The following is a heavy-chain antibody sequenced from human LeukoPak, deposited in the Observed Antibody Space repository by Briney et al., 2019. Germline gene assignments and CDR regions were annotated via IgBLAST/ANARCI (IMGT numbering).Heavy chain of an antibody. CDR2: ISGSGGST. CDR3: AKDTPLCYFDY. V-gene: IGHV3-23*01. Sequence: GGSLRLSCAASGFTFNSYAMSWVRQAPGEGLEWVSAISGSGGSTYYADSVKGRFTISRDNSKNALYLQMNSLRADDTAVYYCAKDTPLCYFDYWGQGTLVTVSS. CDR1: GFTFNSYA. J-gene: IGHJ4*02. D-gene: IGHD3-16*01.